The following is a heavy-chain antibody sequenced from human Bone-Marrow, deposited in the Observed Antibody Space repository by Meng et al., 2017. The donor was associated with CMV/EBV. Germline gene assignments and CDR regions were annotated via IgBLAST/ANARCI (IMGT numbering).Heavy chain of an antibody. CDR2: ISFDGDNK. J-gene: IGHJ4*02. V-gene: IGHV3-30-3*01. Sequence: GGSLRLSCAASGFTFSSYAMPWVRQAPGKGLEWVAVISFDGDNKYYADSVKGRFTISRDNSKNTLYLQMNSLRAEDTAVYYCARDVGGSGSYWGQGTLVTVSS. D-gene: IGHD3-10*01. CDR3: ARDVGGSGSY. CDR1: GFTFSSYA.